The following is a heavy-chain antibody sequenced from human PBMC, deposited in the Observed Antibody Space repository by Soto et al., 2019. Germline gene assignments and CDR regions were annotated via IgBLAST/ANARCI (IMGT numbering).Heavy chain of an antibody. CDR1: GGYFTSGDYY. CDR2: VYYTGST. Sequence: PSETLSLTCTVSGGYFTSGDYYWSWIRHPPGKGMEWIGYVYYTGSTAYNPSLKSRVSISIDTSRNQFSLRLSSVTAADTAVYYCARGTDDSGTNGFDPWGKGTLVPASS. D-gene: IGHD3-10*01. V-gene: IGHV4-30-4*01. J-gene: IGHJ5*02. CDR3: ARGTDDSGTNGFDP.